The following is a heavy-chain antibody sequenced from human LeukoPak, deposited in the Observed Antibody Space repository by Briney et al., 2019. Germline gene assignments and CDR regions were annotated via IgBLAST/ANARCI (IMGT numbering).Heavy chain of an antibody. CDR3: ARSTAMVTWGSFDI. D-gene: IGHD5-18*01. V-gene: IGHV3-43*01. Sequence: GGSLRLSCAASGFSFDDHTLNWVRQAPGKGLEWVSLITWDGGTTYNADSVKGRCTISRDNIKYSLYLQMNSLRTEDTALYYCARSTAMVTWGSFDIWGQGTLVTVSS. CDR1: GFSFDDHT. CDR2: ITWDGGTT. J-gene: IGHJ3*02.